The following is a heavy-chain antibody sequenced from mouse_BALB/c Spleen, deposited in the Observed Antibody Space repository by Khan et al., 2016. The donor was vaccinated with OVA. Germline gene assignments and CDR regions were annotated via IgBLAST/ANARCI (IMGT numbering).Heavy chain of an antibody. CDR2: ISSGGNYT. J-gene: IGHJ1*01. V-gene: IGHV5-9-3*01. Sequence: EVQLVESGGGLVKPGGSLKLSCAASGFTFSSYAMSWVRQTPEKRLEWVATISSGGNYTYYPDSVKGRFTISRDNAKNTLYLQLSRLRSEDTAMYYCARPSITTVVATAYWFFDVWGAGTTVTVAS. D-gene: IGHD1-1*01. CDR1: GFTFSSYA. CDR3: ARPSITTVVATAYWFFDV.